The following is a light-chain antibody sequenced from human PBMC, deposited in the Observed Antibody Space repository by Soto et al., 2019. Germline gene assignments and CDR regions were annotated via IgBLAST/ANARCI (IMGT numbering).Light chain of an antibody. CDR1: QSVRSN. CDR3: QQYNDWPLT. J-gene: IGKJ1*01. V-gene: IGKV3-15*01. CDR2: GAF. Sequence: DIVMTKSPVTLSVSPGERATLSCRASQSVRSNLAWYQQKPGQAPSLLIYGAFTRATGIPTRFSGTGSGTEFTLTISSLQSEDFALYYCQQYNDWPLTFGQGTKVEV.